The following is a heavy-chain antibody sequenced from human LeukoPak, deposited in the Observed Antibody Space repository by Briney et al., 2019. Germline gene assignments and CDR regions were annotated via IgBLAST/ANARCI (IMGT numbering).Heavy chain of an antibody. CDR2: IYYSGST. CDR3: ARVTGYMIEDYFDY. CDR1: GGSISSYY. D-gene: IGHD3-22*01. Sequence: KSSETLSLTCTVSGGSISSYYWSWIRQPPGKGLEWIRYIYYSGSTNYNPSLKSRVTISVDTSKNQFSLRLRSVTAADTAVYYCARVTGYMIEDYFDYWGQGTLVTVSS. V-gene: IGHV4-59*01. J-gene: IGHJ4*02.